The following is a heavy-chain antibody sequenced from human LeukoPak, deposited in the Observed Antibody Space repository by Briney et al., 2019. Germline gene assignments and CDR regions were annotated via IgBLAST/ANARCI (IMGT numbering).Heavy chain of an antibody. D-gene: IGHD3-16*01. J-gene: IGHJ3*02. CDR1: GFTFSSYA. V-gene: IGHV3-23*01. CDR3: ARDRGRGGLISAFDI. Sequence: GGSLRLSCAASGFTFSSYAMGWVRQAPGKGLEWVSAISGSGGSTYYADSVKGRFTISRDNSKNTLYLQMNSLRSDDTAVYYCARDRGRGGLISAFDIWGQGTMVTVSS. CDR2: ISGSGGST.